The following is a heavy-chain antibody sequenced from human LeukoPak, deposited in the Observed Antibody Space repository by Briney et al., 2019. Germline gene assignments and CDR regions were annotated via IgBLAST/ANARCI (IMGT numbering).Heavy chain of an antibody. V-gene: IGHV4-34*01. Sequence: PSETLSLTCAVYGGSFSGYYWSWIRQPPGKGLEWIGEINHSGSTNYNPSLKSRVTISVDTSKNQFSLKLSSVTAADTAVYYCARFRSRGRYYFDYWGQGTLVTVS. J-gene: IGHJ4*02. D-gene: IGHD1-26*01. CDR1: GGSFSGYY. CDR2: INHSGST. CDR3: ARFRSRGRYYFDY.